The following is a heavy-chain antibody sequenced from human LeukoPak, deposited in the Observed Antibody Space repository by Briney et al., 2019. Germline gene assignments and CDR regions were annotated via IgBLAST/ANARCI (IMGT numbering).Heavy chain of an antibody. CDR1: GFTFSNYA. CDR2: INHSGST. D-gene: IGHD3-10*01. J-gene: IGHJ4*02. CDR3: ARGRRGYSYGAPYGSGSPIDY. Sequence: ESLRLSCAASGFTFSNYALSWVRQAPGKGLEWIGEINHSGSTNYNPSLKSRVTIPVDTSKNQFSLKLSSVTAADTAVYYCARGRRGYSYGAPYGSGSPIDYWGQGTLVTVSS. V-gene: IGHV4-34*01.